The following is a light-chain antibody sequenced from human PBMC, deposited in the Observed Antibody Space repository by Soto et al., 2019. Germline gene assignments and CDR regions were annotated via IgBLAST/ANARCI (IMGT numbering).Light chain of an antibody. Sequence: DTVLTQSPLSLPVTPGEPASISCRSSQSLLHSNGYNYLDWYLQRPGQSPQVLIYSVSNRASGDPARFSGSRSCTDFTLTIGRVEAEDVGVYYCMQSLHTPFTFGQGTKVAIK. CDR2: SVS. J-gene: IGKJ2*01. CDR1: QSLLHSNGYNY. V-gene: IGKV2-28*01. CDR3: MQSLHTPFT.